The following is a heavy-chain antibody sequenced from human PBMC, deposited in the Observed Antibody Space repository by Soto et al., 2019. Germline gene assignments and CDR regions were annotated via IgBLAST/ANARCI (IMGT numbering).Heavy chain of an antibody. J-gene: IGHJ6*03. CDR2: IYYSGST. Sequence: QVQLQESGPGLVKPSQTLSLTCTVSGGSISSGGYYWSWIRQHPGKGLEWIGYIYYSGSTYYNPSLKSRVTRSVDTSKNQFSLKLSSVTAADTAVYYCARERIVVVPAATWNYYMDVWGKGTTVTVSS. D-gene: IGHD2-2*01. CDR3: ARERIVVVPAATWNYYMDV. V-gene: IGHV4-31*03. CDR1: GGSISSGGYY.